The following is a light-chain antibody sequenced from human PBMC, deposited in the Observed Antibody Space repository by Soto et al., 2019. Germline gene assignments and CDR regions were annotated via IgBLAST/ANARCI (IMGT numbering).Light chain of an antibody. V-gene: IGKV3-15*01. CDR3: QQYNNWPLPT. CDR1: QSVSSN. J-gene: IGKJ4*01. CDR2: GAS. Sequence: EIVMTQSPATLSVSPGERATLSCRASQSVSSNLASYQQKPGQAPRLLIYGASTRATGIPARFSGSGSGTEFTLTISSLQSEDFAVYYCQQYNNWPLPTFGGGTKVEIK.